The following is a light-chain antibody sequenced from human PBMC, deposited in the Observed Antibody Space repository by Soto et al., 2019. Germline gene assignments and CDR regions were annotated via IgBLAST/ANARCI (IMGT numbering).Light chain of an antibody. CDR1: SSDIGTYNH. J-gene: IGLJ1*01. CDR2: EDI. V-gene: IGLV2-14*01. CDR3: CSYTTSSTLV. Sequence: QSALTQPASVSGSPGQSIAISCAGTSSDIGTYNHVSWYQQHPGKAPQLIIYEDINRPSGLSSRFSGSKSGNTASLTISGLQAEDEADYFCCSYTTSSTLVCGTGTKVT.